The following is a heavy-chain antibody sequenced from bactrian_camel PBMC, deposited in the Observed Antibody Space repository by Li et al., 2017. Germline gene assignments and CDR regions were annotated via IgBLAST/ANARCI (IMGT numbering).Heavy chain of an antibody. CDR2: MRGAGNYG. V-gene: IGHV3S6*01. J-gene: IGHJ4*01. CDR3: TAEGYDGSCRVGGQFDY. Sequence: HVQLVESGGGSVETGGSLRLSCTASGYTHVYTKYTLAWFRQAPGKEREWVAGMRGAGNYGYYSDSVTGRFTVSQDADKNTLYLQMNNLKPEDTGMYYCTAEGYDGSCRVGGQFDYWGQGTQVTVS. CDR1: GYTHVYTKYT. D-gene: IGHD6*01.